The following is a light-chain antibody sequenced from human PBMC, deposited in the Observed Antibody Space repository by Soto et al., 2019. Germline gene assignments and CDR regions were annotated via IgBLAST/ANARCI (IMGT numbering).Light chain of an antibody. CDR2: GAS. J-gene: IGKJ4*01. CDR1: QSVSSY. CDR3: QQYGSSLT. V-gene: IGKV3-20*01. Sequence: EIVLTQSPGTLSLSPGERATLSCRASQSVSSYLAWYQQKPGQAPRLLIYGASSRATGIPDRFSGSGSGTDFTLTISRLEPEDFAVYYCQQYGSSLTFGGGTKV.